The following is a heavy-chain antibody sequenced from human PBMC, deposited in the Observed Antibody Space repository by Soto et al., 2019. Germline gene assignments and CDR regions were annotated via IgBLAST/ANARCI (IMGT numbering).Heavy chain of an antibody. J-gene: IGHJ6*02. D-gene: IGHD6-13*01. CDR2: INSDGSST. V-gene: IGHV3-74*01. CDR1: GFTFSSYW. CDR3: ARDQAAAGYYYYGMDV. Sequence: GGSLRLSCAASGFTFSSYWMHWVRQAPGKGLVWVSRINSDGSSTSYADSVKGRFTISRDNAKNTLYLQMNSLRAEDTAVYYCARDQAAAGYYYYGMDVWGQGTTVTVSS.